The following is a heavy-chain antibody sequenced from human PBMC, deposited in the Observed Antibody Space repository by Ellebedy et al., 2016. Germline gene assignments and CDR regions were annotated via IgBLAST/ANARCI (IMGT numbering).Heavy chain of an antibody. D-gene: IGHD3-3*01. V-gene: IGHV3-74*01. CDR1: GFTFRTYW. Sequence: GESLKISXVASGFTFRTYWMHWVRQAPGKGLMWVSRTNEDGSTTNYADSVKGRFTVSRDNAKNSLYLQMNSLTLEDTAFYYCAKGVTVFGAVSKDWIDPWGQGTLVSVSS. CDR2: TNEDGSTT. CDR3: AKGVTVFGAVSKDWIDP. J-gene: IGHJ5*02.